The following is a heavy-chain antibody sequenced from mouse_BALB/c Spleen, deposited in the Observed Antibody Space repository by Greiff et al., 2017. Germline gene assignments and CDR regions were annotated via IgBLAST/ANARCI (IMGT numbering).Heavy chain of an antibody. Sequence: EVMLVESGGGLVKPGGSLKLSCAASGFTFSSYAMSWVRQTPEKRLEWVASISSGGSTYYPDSVKGRFTISRDNARNILYLQMSSLRSEDTAMYYCARVYDGYYEAWFAYWGQGTLVTVSA. V-gene: IGHV5-6-5*01. CDR1: GFTFSSYA. CDR2: ISSGGST. CDR3: ARVYDGYYEAWFAY. D-gene: IGHD2-3*01. J-gene: IGHJ3*01.